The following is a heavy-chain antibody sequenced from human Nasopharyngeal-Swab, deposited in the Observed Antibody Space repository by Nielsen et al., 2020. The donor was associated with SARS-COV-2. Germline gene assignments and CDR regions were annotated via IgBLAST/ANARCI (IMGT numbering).Heavy chain of an antibody. V-gene: IGHV2-5*02. CDR2: IYWDDDK. CDR1: GFSLTTSPVG. Sequence: SGPTLVKPTQILTLTCSFSGFSLTTSPVGVGWIRQPPGKALEWLAVIYWDDDKRYWPSLKSRLTITKDTSNNQVVLTVTNMDPVDTATYYCAHRRFFNGKWNEGTFDTWGQGTMVTVSS. D-gene: IGHD1-20*01. CDR3: AHRRFFNGKWNEGTFDT. J-gene: IGHJ3*02.